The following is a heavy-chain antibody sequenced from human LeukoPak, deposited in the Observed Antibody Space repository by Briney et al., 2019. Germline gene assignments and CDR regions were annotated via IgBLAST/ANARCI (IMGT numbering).Heavy chain of an antibody. Sequence: AETLSLTCTGSGGSVSSADYYWNWIRQLPGKGLEWIGYMHYSGRRNYNPSLKSRVTISVDTSKNQFSLKLSSVTAADTAVYYCARGGVGATYVGFDYWGQGTLVTVSS. CDR2: MHYSGRR. J-gene: IGHJ4*02. D-gene: IGHD1-26*01. CDR3: ARGGVGATYVGFDY. CDR1: GGSVSSADYY. V-gene: IGHV4-61*08.